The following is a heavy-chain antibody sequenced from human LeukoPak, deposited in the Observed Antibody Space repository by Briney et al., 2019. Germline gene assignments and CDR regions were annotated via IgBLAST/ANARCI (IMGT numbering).Heavy chain of an antibody. D-gene: IGHD3-10*01. CDR2: INSDGRRT. V-gene: IGHV3-74*01. CDR1: GFTFSSYS. Sequence: GGSLRLSCAASGFTFSSYSMNWVRQAPGKGLVWVSRINSDGRRTNYADSVKGQFTISRDNAKNTLYLQMNSLRVEDTAVYYCARDGAGGLLRDYWGQGTLVSVSS. J-gene: IGHJ4*02. CDR3: ARDGAGGLLRDY.